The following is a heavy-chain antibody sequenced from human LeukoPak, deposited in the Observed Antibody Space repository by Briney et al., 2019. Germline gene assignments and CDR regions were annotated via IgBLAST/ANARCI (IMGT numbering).Heavy chain of an antibody. CDR2: IYYSGST. CDR3: ARDQYCSSTSCAPGWFDP. D-gene: IGHD2-2*01. Sequence: PSETLSLTXTVSGGSISSGDYYWSWIRQPPGKGLEWIGYIYYSGSTYYNPSLKSRVTISVDTSKNQFSLKLSSVTAADTAVYCCARDQYCSSTSCAPGWFDPWGQGTLVTVSS. V-gene: IGHV4-30-4*08. J-gene: IGHJ5*02. CDR1: GGSISSGDYY.